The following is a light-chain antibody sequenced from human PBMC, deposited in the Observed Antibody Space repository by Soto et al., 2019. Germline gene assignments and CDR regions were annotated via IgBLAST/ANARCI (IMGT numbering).Light chain of an antibody. CDR2: DAS. CDR3: QQYETYWT. J-gene: IGKJ1*01. Sequence: DIPVTQSPPTLSASVGDRVTITCLASQSISSWLAWYQLKPGKAPKLLIYDASSLESGVPSRFSGSGFGTEFTLTISSLQPDEFATYYCQQYETYWTFGQGTKVDIK. V-gene: IGKV1-5*01. CDR1: QSISSW.